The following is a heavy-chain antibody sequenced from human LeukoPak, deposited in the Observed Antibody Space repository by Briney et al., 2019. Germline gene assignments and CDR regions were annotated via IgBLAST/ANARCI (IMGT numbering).Heavy chain of an antibody. CDR3: ARDIFHFDY. V-gene: IGHV4-59*01. Sequence: SETLSLTCTVSGGSISSYYWSWIRQPPGKGLEWIGYIYYSGSTNYNPSPKSRVTISVDTSKNQFSLKLSSVTAADTAVYYCARDIFHFDYWGQGTLVTVSS. CDR2: IYYSGST. J-gene: IGHJ4*02. CDR1: GGSISSYY.